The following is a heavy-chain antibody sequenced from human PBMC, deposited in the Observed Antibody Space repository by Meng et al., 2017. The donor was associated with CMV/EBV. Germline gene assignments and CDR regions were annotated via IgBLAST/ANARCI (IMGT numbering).Heavy chain of an antibody. CDR1: GFTFSSYA. CDR3: ARRNVRSDYDFWSGYYTDPLFDY. J-gene: IGHJ4*02. D-gene: IGHD3-3*01. Sequence: GGSLRLSCAASGFTFSSYAMHWVRQAPGKGLEWVAVISYDGSNKYYADSVKGRFTISRDNSKNTLYLQMNSLRAEDTAVYYCARRNVRSDYDFWSGYYTDPLFDYWGQGTLVTVSS. CDR2: ISYDGSNK. V-gene: IGHV3-30*04.